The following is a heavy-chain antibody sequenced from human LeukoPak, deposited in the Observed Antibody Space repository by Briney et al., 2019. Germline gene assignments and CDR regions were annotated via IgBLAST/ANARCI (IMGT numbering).Heavy chain of an antibody. Sequence: ASVKVSCKASGYTFTSYGISWVRQAPGQGLEWMGWISCYNGDTMYAQNVQGRVTMTTDTSTRTAYIELRSLRSDDTAMYYCARDPSNSSGYHVHFDSWGQGTLVTVSS. CDR3: ARDPSNSSGYHVHFDS. CDR1: GYTFTSYG. J-gene: IGHJ4*02. D-gene: IGHD3-22*01. CDR2: ISCYNGDT. V-gene: IGHV1-18*01.